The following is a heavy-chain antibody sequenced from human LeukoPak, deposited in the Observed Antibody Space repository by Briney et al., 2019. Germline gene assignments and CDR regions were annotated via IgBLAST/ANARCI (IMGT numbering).Heavy chain of an antibody. Sequence: KIGESLKISCKGSGYSFTSYWIGWVRQMPGKGLEWMGIIYPGDSDTRYSPSFQGQVTISADKSISTAYLQWSSLKASDTAMYYCARQEGRYYTANCLEPWGQGTLVTVSS. CDR1: GYSFTSYW. CDR3: ARQEGRYYTANCLEP. CDR2: IYPGDSDT. J-gene: IGHJ5*02. V-gene: IGHV5-51*01. D-gene: IGHD1-26*01.